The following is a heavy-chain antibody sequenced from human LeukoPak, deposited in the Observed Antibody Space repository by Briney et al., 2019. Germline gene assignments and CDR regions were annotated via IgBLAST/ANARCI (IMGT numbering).Heavy chain of an antibody. CDR3: ARDYYGSGSYSAGTSRGVSP. D-gene: IGHD3-10*01. J-gene: IGHJ4*02. V-gene: IGHV3-30*03. Sequence: GGSLRLSCAASGFPFSDYGMYWVRQAPGKGLEWLAVISHDGNNKYYADSVKGRITISRDNSMNTLYLQMNSLRAEDTAVYYCARDYYGSGSYSAGTSRGVSPWGQGTLVTVSS. CDR1: GFPFSDYG. CDR2: ISHDGNNK.